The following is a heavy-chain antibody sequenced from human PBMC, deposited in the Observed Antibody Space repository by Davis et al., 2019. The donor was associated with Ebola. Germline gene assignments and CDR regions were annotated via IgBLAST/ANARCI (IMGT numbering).Heavy chain of an antibody. CDR3: TTDRYCGGDCYPAFDI. J-gene: IGHJ3*02. D-gene: IGHD2-21*01. V-gene: IGHV3-15*01. CDR2: IKSKTDGGTT. Sequence: GGSLRLSCAASGFTFSNAWMSWVRQAPGKGLEWVGRIKSKTDGGTTDYAAPVKGRFTISRDDSKNTLYLQMNSLKTEDTAVYYCTTDRYCGGDCYPAFDIWGQGTMVTVSS. CDR1: GFTFSNAW.